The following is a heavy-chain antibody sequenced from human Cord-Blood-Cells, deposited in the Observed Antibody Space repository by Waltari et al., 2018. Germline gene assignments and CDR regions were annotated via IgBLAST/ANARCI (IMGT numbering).Heavy chain of an antibody. J-gene: IGHJ4*02. CDR3: AKAPIGIAAAGHFDY. CDR2: ISWNSGSI. V-gene: IGHV3-9*03. CDR1: GFTFDDYA. D-gene: IGHD6-13*01. Sequence: EVQLVESGGGLVQPGRSLRLSCAASGFTFDDYAMHWVRQAPGKGLEWVSGISWNSGSIGYAYSVNGRFTISRDNATNSLYLQMNSLRAEDIALYYCAKAPIGIAAAGHFDYWGQGTLVTVSS.